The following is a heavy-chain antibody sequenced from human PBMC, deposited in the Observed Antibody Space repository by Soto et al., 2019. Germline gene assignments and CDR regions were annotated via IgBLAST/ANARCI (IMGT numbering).Heavy chain of an antibody. V-gene: IGHV3-23*01. CDR2: ISGSGGSA. D-gene: IGHD3-3*01. CDR1: GFTFGSHA. Sequence: EVQLLESGGGLVQPGGSLRLSCAASGFTFGSHAMIWVRQAPGKGLEWVSAISGSGGSAYYADSVKGRFTISRDNSINTLYLQMNGLRAEDTALYYCAKEPYSDFWSAYYDFDYWGQGTLVTVSS. CDR3: AKEPYSDFWSAYYDFDY. J-gene: IGHJ4*02.